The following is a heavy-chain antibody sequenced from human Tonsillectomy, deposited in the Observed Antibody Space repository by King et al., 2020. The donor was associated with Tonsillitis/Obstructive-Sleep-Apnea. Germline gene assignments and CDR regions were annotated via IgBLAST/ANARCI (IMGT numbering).Heavy chain of an antibody. CDR2: IKQDGSEK. Sequence: EVQLVQSGGGLVQPGGSLRLSCAASGFTFRSYWMSWVRQAPGKGLEWVANIKQDGSEKYYVDSVKGRVTISRDNAKNSLYLQMNSLRAEDTAVYYCARQSSSWYYFDYWGQGTLVTVSS. V-gene: IGHV3-7*02. D-gene: IGHD6-13*01. CDR3: ARQSSSWYYFDY. J-gene: IGHJ4*02. CDR1: GFTFRSYW.